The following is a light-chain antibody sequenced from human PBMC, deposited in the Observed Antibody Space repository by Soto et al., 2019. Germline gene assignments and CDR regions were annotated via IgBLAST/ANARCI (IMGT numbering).Light chain of an antibody. V-gene: IGKV1-39*01. CDR1: QSISSY. Sequence: DITMTQSPSSLSASVGDRVTITCRASQSISSYLNWYQQKPGKAPKLLIYAASSLQGGVPSRFSGSGSGTDFTLTISSLQREDCAIYYCQQSSSTVLTFGGGTKVEIK. CDR2: AAS. J-gene: IGKJ4*01. CDR3: QQSSSTVLT.